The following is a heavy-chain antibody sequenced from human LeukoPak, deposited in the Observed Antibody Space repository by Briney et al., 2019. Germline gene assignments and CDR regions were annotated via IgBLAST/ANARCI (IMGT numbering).Heavy chain of an antibody. Sequence: PGGSLRLSCAASGFTFSSYAMSWVRQAPGKGLEWVSAISGSGGSTYYADSVKGRFTISRDNSKNTLYLQMNSLRAEDTAVYYCAKDSGHLVRRGSFDYWGQGTLVTVSS. J-gene: IGHJ4*02. V-gene: IGHV3-23*01. D-gene: IGHD6-13*01. CDR2: ISGSGGST. CDR3: AKDSGHLVRRGSFDY. CDR1: GFTFSSYA.